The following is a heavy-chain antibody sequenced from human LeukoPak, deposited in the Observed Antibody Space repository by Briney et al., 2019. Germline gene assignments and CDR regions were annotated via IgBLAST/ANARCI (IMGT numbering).Heavy chain of an antibody. CDR1: GYTFTSYD. D-gene: IGHD3-9*01. J-gene: IGHJ4*02. V-gene: IGHV1-8*01. CDR3: ARGIGYFDWLFEDY. Sequence: ASVKVSCKASGYTFTSYDINWVRQATGQGLEWMGWMNPNSGNTGYAQKFQGRVTMTRSTSISTAYMELSSLRSEDTAVYYCARGIGYFDWLFEDYWGQGTLVTVSS. CDR2: MNPNSGNT.